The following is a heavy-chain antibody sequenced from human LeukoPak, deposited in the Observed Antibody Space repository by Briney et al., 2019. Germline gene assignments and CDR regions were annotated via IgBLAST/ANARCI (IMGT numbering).Heavy chain of an antibody. Sequence: ASVKVSCKASGYTFTSYGISWVRQAPGQGLEWMGWISAYNGNTNYAQKLQGRVTMTTDTSTSTAYMELRSLRSGDTAVYYCARVNNYITISAFDIWGQGTMVTVSS. CDR3: ARVNNYITISAFDI. J-gene: IGHJ3*02. CDR1: GYTFTSYG. D-gene: IGHD3-9*01. V-gene: IGHV1-18*01. CDR2: ISAYNGNT.